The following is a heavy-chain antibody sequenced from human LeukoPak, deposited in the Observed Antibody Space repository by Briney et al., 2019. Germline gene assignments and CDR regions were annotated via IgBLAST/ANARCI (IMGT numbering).Heavy chain of an antibody. Sequence: SETLSNTCRVSVGSIRGEHWNRPRQPAGKGLEWIGRIYASGSTNYNPSLKSRVTISMDKSKNHFSLILKSVTAADTAFYCARDFVGDDGQHPFALWGQGIQFTVSS. CDR1: VGSIRGEH. CDR3: ARDFVGDDGQHPFAL. V-gene: IGHV4-4*07. J-gene: IGHJ4*01. D-gene: IGHD3-16*01. CDR2: IYASGST.